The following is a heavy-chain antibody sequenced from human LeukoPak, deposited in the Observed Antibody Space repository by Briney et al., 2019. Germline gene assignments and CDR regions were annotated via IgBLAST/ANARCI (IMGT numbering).Heavy chain of an antibody. CDR1: GFTFSHAW. D-gene: IGHD3-10*01. CDR3: TVVNYGSGSYPLGY. Sequence: GGSLRLSCAASGFTFSHAWMSWVRQAPGKGLEWVGRIKNKPDGGTTDYAAPVQGRFTISRDDSKNTLYLQMNSLKAEDTAVYYCTVVNYGSGSYPLGYWGQGTLVTVSS. V-gene: IGHV3-15*01. CDR2: IKNKPDGGTT. J-gene: IGHJ4*02.